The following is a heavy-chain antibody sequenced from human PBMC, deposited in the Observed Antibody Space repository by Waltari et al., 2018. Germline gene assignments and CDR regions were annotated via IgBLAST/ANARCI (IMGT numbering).Heavy chain of an antibody. CDR2: ISSSSSYI. D-gene: IGHD6-25*01. Sequence: EVQLVESGGGLVKPGGSLRLSCAASGFTFSSYSMNWVRQAPGKGLEWVSYISSSSSYIYYADSVKGRFTISRDNAKNSLYLQMNSLRAEDTAVYYCARDAAVDDYWGQGTLVTVSS. CDR1: GFTFSSYS. J-gene: IGHJ4*02. CDR3: ARDAAVDDY. V-gene: IGHV3-21*01.